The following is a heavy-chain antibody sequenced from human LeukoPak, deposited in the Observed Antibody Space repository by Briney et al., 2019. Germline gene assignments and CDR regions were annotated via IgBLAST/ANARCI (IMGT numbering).Heavy chain of an antibody. V-gene: IGHV4-34*01. D-gene: IGHD2-21*02. Sequence: SETLPLTCAVYGGSFSGYYWSWIRQPPGKGLEWMGEINHSESTNYNPSLKSRITISGDTSKNQFSLKLSSLTAADTAFYYCARRVSSPGGMVTAIGNYWGQGTLVTVSS. CDR2: INHSEST. CDR1: GGSFSGYY. J-gene: IGHJ4*02. CDR3: ARRVSSPGGMVTAIGNY.